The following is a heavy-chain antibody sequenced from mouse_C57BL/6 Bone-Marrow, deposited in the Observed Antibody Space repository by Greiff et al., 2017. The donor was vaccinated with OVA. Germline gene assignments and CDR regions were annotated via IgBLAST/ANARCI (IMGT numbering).Heavy chain of an antibody. CDR3: AKGWLLPYY. V-gene: IGHV1-61*01. J-gene: IGHJ2*01. D-gene: IGHD2-3*01. Sequence: VQLQQPGAELVRPGSSVKLSCKASGYTFTSYWMDWVKQRPGQGLEWIGNIYPSDSETHYNQKFKDKATLTVDKSSSTAYMQLSSLTSEDSAVLYCAKGWLLPYYWGQGTTLTVSS. CDR1: GYTFTSYW. CDR2: IYPSDSET.